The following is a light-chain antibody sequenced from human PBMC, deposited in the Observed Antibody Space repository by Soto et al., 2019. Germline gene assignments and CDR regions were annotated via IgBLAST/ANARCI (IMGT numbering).Light chain of an antibody. Sequence: DFQMTQSPSTLSASVGDSVTITCRASQSIHTWLAWYQQKPGRTPKLLIYKASVLESGVPSRFSGSGSGTEFTLTISSLQPDDFATYYCQQYNSHPYTFVRGTKLQIK. J-gene: IGKJ2*01. V-gene: IGKV1-5*03. CDR1: QSIHTW. CDR3: QQYNSHPYT. CDR2: KAS.